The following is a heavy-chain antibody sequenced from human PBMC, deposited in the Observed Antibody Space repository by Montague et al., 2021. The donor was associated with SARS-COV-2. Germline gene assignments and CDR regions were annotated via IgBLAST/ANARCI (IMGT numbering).Heavy chain of an antibody. J-gene: IGHJ4*02. CDR1: GGSISNYY. D-gene: IGHD1/OR15-1a*01. CDR3: ARAQNICFFTACVDYLDL. Sequence: SETLSLTCSVSGGSISNYYWSWIRQPPGKGLQWIGYIFYTGSTNFNPSLKSRVSISLDTSKNHFSLRLSAVTAADTARYYCARAQNICFFTACVDYLDLWGLGALVTVSS. V-gene: IGHV4-59*12. CDR2: IFYTGST.